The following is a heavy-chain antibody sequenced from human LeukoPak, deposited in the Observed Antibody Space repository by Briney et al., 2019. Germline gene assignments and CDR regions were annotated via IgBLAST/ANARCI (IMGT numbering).Heavy chain of an antibody. CDR1: GFXFSDYY. D-gene: IGHD3-9*01. CDR3: ARDRYILTGYYYFDY. Sequence: PGGSLRLSCAASGFXFSDYYISWIRQAPGKGPEWVSYISSSSSYINYADSVKGRFTISRDNAKNSLYLQTNSLRAEDTAVYYCARDRYILTGYYYFDYWGQGTLVTVSS. V-gene: IGHV3-11*06. J-gene: IGHJ4*02. CDR2: ISSSSSYI.